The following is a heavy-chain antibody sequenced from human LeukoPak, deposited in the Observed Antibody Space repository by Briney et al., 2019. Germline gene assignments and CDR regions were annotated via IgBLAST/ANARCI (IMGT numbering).Heavy chain of an antibody. D-gene: IGHD3-10*01. V-gene: IGHV4-4*07. Sequence: SETLSLTCAVSGYSISSGYYWGWIRQPAGKGLEWIGRIYTSGSTNYNPSLQSRVTMSVDTSKNQFSLKLSSVTAADTAVYYCARDSMVRGVIIMAVAFDIWGQGTMVTVSS. J-gene: IGHJ3*02. CDR1: GYSISSGYY. CDR3: ARDSMVRGVIIMAVAFDI. CDR2: IYTSGST.